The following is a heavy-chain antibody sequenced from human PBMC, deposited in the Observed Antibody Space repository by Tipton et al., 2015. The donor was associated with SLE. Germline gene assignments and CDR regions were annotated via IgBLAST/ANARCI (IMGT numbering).Heavy chain of an antibody. V-gene: IGHV4-34*01. D-gene: IGHD3-10*01. J-gene: IGHJ6*02. Sequence: TLSLTCAVYGGSFTSSSYYWAWIRQSPGKGVEWIGEINHRGSTNHNPSLKSRVTISVDTSKNQFSLKLSSVTAADTAVYYCATGSGAFLGMDVWGQGTTVSVSS. CDR2: INHRGST. CDR1: GGSFTSSSYY. CDR3: ATGSGAFLGMDV.